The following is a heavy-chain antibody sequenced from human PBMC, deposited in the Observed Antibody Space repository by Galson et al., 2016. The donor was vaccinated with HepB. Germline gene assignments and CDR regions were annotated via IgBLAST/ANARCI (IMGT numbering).Heavy chain of an antibody. CDR1: GGTFSRHA. J-gene: IGHJ4*02. V-gene: IGHV1-69*13. CDR3: ARGDAGDTYNLYNDH. D-gene: IGHD5-24*01. CDR2: IIPKFGTT. Sequence: SVKVSCKASGGTFSRHAISWVRLAPGQGLEWMGGIIPKFGTTYYAQKFRGRVTITADDYTNKVYMELSSLRSEDTAVYYCARGDAGDTYNLYNDHWGQGTLVTVSS.